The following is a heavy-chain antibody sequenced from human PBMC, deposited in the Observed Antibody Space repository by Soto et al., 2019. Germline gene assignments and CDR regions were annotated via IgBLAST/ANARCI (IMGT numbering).Heavy chain of an antibody. V-gene: IGHV3-11*01. CDR3: ARAYSDAFDI. J-gene: IGHJ3*02. CDR2: ISSSGTGI. CDR1: RFIFSDYY. Sequence: XGSLRLSCAASRFIFSDYYLSWIRQAPGKGLEWVSNISSSGTGIYYGDSVKGRFTISRDNAKNSLYLQMNSLRAEDTAVYYCARAYSDAFDIWGHGTMVTVSS. D-gene: IGHD2-15*01.